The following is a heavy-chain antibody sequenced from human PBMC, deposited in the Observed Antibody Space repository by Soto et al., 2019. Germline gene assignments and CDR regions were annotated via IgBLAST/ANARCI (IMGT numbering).Heavy chain of an antibody. CDR1: GGSISPSY. CDR2: IYYTVNN. Sequence: QVRLQESGPGLVEPSETLSLTCTVSGGSISPSYWNWVRQPPGKRLEWIGCIYYTVNNYYNPSLMNRVTISRDTSKSQFSLEVTSVTAADTAMYYCAAGLDHNKVGYWGQGTLVTVSS. CDR3: AAGLDHNKVGY. V-gene: IGHV4-59*01. D-gene: IGHD3-16*01. J-gene: IGHJ4*02.